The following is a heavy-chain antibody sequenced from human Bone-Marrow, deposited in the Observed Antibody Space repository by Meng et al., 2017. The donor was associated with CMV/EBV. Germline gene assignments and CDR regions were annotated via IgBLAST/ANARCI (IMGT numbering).Heavy chain of an antibody. D-gene: IGHD4-17*01. V-gene: IGHV4-61*01. CDR1: GGSVSSGSYY. J-gene: IGHJ4*02. CDR3: ARSPVTTPTYDY. Sequence: ESLKISCTVSGGSVSSGSYYWSWIRQPPGKGLEWIGYIYYSGSTNYNPSLKSRVTISVDTSKNQFSLKLSSVTAADTAVYYCARSPVTTPTYDYWGQGTLVTVSS. CDR2: IYYSGST.